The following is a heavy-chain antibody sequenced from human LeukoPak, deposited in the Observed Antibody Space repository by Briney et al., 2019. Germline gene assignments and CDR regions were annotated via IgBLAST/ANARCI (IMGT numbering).Heavy chain of an antibody. V-gene: IGHV1-18*01. Sequence: ASVKVSCKASGYTFINYGISWVRQAPGQGLEWMGWISAYNGNTNYAQKAQGRVTMTTDTSTSTAYMELRSLRSDDTAVYYCMRDSQGIRFFEWSDWFDPWGQGTLVTVSS. CDR3: MRDSQGIRFFEWSDWFDP. CDR1: GYTFINYG. CDR2: ISAYNGNT. D-gene: IGHD3-3*01. J-gene: IGHJ5*02.